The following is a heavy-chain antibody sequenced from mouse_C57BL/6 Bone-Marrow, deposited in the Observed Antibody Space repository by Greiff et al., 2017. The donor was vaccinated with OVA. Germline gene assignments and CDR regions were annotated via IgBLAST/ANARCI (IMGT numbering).Heavy chain of an antibody. J-gene: IGHJ3*01. CDR2: IYPRSGNT. CDR3: ARWAIYYYGSSPVAY. Sequence: QVQLQQSGAELARPGASVKLSCKASGYTFTSYGISWVKQRTGQGLEWIGEIYPRSGNTYYNEKFKGKATLTADKSSSTAYMELRSLTSEDSAVYFCARWAIYYYGSSPVAYWGQGTLVTVSA. D-gene: IGHD1-1*01. V-gene: IGHV1-81*01. CDR1: GYTFTSYG.